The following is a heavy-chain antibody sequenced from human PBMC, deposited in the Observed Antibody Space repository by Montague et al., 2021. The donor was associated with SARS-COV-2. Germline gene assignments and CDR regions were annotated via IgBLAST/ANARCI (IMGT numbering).Heavy chain of an antibody. V-gene: IGHV4-34*01. J-gene: IGHJ4*02. CDR2: IKQSGST. D-gene: IGHD3-22*01. CDR3: ARGHLSVSMVVVVFTSASYYVDY. CDR1: GGSFGDDH. Sequence: SETLSLTCAVYGGSFGDDHWSWIRQPPGKGLEWIGDIKQSGSTNYNPSLKSRGTISVDTSKTQFSLKLTSVTAADTAVYFCARGHLSVSMVVVVFTSASYYVDYWGQGAQVTVSS.